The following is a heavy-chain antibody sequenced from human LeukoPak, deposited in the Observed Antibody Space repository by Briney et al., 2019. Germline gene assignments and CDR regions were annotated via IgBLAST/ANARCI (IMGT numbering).Heavy chain of an antibody. V-gene: IGHV3-30-3*02. CDR3: AKHGFSSGWPQVPSDH. Sequence: GGSLRLSCAASGFTFSCCAMHWVRQAPGKGLEWVAVISYDGTNKYYTDSVKDRFTISRDNSKNTLYLQMISLRAEDTAVYYCAKHGFSSGWPQVPSDHWGQGTLVTVSS. D-gene: IGHD6-19*01. J-gene: IGHJ4*02. CDR2: ISYDGTNK. CDR1: GFTFSCCA.